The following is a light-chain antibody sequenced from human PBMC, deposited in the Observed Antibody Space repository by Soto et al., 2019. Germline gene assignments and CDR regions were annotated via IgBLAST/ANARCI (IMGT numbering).Light chain of an antibody. J-gene: IGKJ5*01. V-gene: IGKV1-5*01. CDR2: DAS. CDR3: QQYNTYAT. CDR1: QSVGNS. Sequence: DIQMTPSPSTLSASVGDRVTITFRASQSVGNSLAWYQQKPGKAPKPLIYDASTLKTGVPSRFSGSGSGSEFNFTITGLQPDDFATYFCQQYNTYATFGQGTRLEIK.